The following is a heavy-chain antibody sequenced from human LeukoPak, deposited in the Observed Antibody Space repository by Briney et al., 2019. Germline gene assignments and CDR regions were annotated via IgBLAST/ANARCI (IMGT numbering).Heavy chain of an antibody. D-gene: IGHD1-26*01. CDR1: RFTFSSYG. Sequence: PGGSLRLFCAASRFTFSSYGMHWVRQAPGKGLEWVAFIPYDGNNKYYADSVKGRFTISRDNSKNTLYLQMNSLRAEDTAVYYCVKDGDDSGSYLVYWGQGNLVTVSS. J-gene: IGHJ4*02. V-gene: IGHV3-30*02. CDR2: IPYDGNNK. CDR3: VKDGDDSGSYLVY.